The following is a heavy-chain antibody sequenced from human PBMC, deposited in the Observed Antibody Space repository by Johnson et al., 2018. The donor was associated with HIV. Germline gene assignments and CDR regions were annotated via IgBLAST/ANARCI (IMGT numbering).Heavy chain of an antibody. D-gene: IGHD1-14*01. Sequence: EQLVESGGGLVQPGGSLRLSCVASGFSFRSYWMSWVRQAPGKGLEWVANIKQDGSEKYYVDSVRGRFTISRDNAKNSLYLQMNSLRAEDTAVYYCARDPDLDAFDIWGQGTMVTVSS. J-gene: IGHJ3*02. CDR1: GFSFRSYW. CDR2: IKQDGSEK. V-gene: IGHV3-7*05. CDR3: ARDPDLDAFDI.